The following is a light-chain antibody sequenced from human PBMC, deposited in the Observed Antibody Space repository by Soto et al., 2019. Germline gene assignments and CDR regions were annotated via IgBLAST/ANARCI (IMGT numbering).Light chain of an antibody. Sequence: IVCTPFPDTLSLSPGERATLSCKTSQSRGSNFFAWYQHKPSQAPRLLIYASSNRATGIPDRFSGSASGTDFSLTINRLEPEDFAVYYCQLYGLSPHFGQGTRLEIK. J-gene: IGKJ5*01. CDR1: QSRGSNF. CDR2: ASS. CDR3: QLYGLSPH. V-gene: IGKV3-20*01.